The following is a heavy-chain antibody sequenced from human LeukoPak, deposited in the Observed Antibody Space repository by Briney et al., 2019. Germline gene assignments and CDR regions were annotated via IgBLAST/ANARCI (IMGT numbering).Heavy chain of an antibody. D-gene: IGHD3-10*01. CDR2: ISYDGSNK. CDR3: AKALITMVRGVIITRGNWFDP. V-gene: IGHV3-30*18. Sequence: GGSLRLSCAASGFTFSSYSMNWVRQAPGKGLEWVAVISYDGSNKYYADSVKGRFTISRDNSKNTLYLQMNSLRAEDTAVYYCAKALITMVRGVIITRGNWFDPWGQGTLVTVSS. CDR1: GFTFSSYS. J-gene: IGHJ5*02.